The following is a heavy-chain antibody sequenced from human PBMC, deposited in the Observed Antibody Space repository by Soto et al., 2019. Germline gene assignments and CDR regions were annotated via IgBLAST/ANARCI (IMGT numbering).Heavy chain of an antibody. CDR3: ARVGTDTAMVYYFDY. CDR2: IWYDGSNK. CDR1: GFTFSSYG. Sequence: GWSLRLSCAASGFTFSSYGMHLVRQAPGKGLEWVAVIWYDGSNKYYADSVKGRFTISRDNSKNTLYLQMNSLRAEDTAVYYCARVGTDTAMVYYFDYWGQGTLVTVSS. D-gene: IGHD5-18*01. V-gene: IGHV3-33*01. J-gene: IGHJ4*02.